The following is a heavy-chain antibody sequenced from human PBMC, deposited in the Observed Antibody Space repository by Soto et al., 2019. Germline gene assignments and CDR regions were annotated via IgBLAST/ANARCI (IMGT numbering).Heavy chain of an antibody. D-gene: IGHD3-3*01. V-gene: IGHV3-7*05. CDR2: IKQDGTSK. Sequence: GGSLRLSCAASGFTFTSYWMSWVRQAPGKGLEWVANIKQDGTSKYYADSVKGRFTVSRDNGKSSIYLQMDSLRDDDTAVYRCARLRLIFMERDFDSWGQGTLVTVSS. J-gene: IGHJ4*02. CDR3: ARLRLIFMERDFDS. CDR1: GFTFTSYW.